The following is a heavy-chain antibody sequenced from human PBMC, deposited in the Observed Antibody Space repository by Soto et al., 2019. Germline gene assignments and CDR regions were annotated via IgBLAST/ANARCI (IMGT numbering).Heavy chain of an antibody. V-gene: IGHV1-46*03. D-gene: IGHD6-19*01. Sequence: QVQLVQSGAEVKRPGASVRVSCKASGYNFPRNYIHWVRQAPGQGLEWMGVINPSGDSTNFARNFQGRVTLTTDTSTSTAYMELRSLTWEDTAIYFCGRSIGIAVDSGGWWANYFDSWGQGTLVTVSP. J-gene: IGHJ4*02. CDR3: GRSIGIAVDSGGWWANYFDS. CDR1: GYNFPRNY. CDR2: INPSGDST.